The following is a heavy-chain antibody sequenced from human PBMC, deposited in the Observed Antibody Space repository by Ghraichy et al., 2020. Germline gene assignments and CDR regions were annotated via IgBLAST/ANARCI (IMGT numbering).Heavy chain of an antibody. J-gene: IGHJ4*02. Sequence: SETLSLTCAVYGGSFSGYYWSWIRQPPGKGLEWIGEINHSGSTTYNPSLKSRVTISRDTSKNEFALKLSSVTAADTAVYYCARAPPYHHGSSNYSLYYFDYWGQGALVTVSS. CDR3: ARAPPYHHGSSNYSLYYFDY. CDR1: GGSFSGYY. CDR2: INHSGST. D-gene: IGHD3-22*01. V-gene: IGHV4-34*01.